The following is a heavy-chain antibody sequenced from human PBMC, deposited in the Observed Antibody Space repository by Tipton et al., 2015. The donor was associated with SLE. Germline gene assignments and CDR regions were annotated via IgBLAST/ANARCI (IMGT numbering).Heavy chain of an antibody. D-gene: IGHD2-8*01. V-gene: IGHV4-59*08. CDR1: GGSFSGYY. CDR2: IYYSGST. J-gene: IGHJ2*01. Sequence: TLSLTCAVYGGSFSGYYWSWIRQPPGKGLEWIGYIYYSGSTNYNPSLKSRVTISVDTSKNQFSLKLSSVTAADTAVYYCARRTSLYWYFDLWGRGTLVTVSS. CDR3: ARRTSLYWYFDL.